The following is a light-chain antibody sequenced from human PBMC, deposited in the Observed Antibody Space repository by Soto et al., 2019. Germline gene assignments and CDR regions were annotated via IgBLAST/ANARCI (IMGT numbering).Light chain of an antibody. CDR1: QSISSN. CDR3: HQYNNWPPGT. J-gene: IGKJ2*01. CDR2: GAS. V-gene: IGKV3-15*01. Sequence: EIVMTQSPATLSVSPRERATLSCRASQSISSNLAWYQQKPGQAPSLLLYGASTRATGIPAMFSGSGSGTDFTLTITSLHSEDYAVYYCHQYNNWPPGTFGQGTKLEIK.